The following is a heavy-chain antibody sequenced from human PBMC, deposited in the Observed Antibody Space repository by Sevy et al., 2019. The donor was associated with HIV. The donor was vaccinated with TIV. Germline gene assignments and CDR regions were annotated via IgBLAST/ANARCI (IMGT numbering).Heavy chain of an antibody. V-gene: IGHV4-59*01. J-gene: IGHJ4*02. D-gene: IGHD3-10*01. Sequence: SETLSLTCTVSGGSISNSYWSWIRQPPGKGLEWIGYIYYSGSTNYNPSLKSRVTMSIDTSKNQFSLNLSSVTAADTALYYCARGGGYYISGSLWGQGTLVTVSS. CDR3: ARGGGYYISGSL. CDR2: IYYSGST. CDR1: GGSISNSY.